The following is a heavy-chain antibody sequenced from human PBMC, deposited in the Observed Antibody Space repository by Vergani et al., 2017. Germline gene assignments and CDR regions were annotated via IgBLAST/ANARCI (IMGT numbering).Heavy chain of an antibody. D-gene: IGHD3-9*01. Sequence: QVQVVQSGAVVKKSGASVKVSCKTSGYTFSNYYMPWVRQAPGQGLGWMGIINPSGGHTNYAQKFQGRVTMTRDTFTSTGYMELSSLRSEDTAIYYCARGDYGILTGYRYWGQGTLVTVSA. J-gene: IGHJ4*02. V-gene: IGHV1-46*03. CDR1: GYTFSNYY. CDR2: INPSGGHT. CDR3: ARGDYGILTGYRY.